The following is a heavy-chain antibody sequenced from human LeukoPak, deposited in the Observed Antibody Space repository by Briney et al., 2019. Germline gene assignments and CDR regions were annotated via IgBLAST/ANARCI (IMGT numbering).Heavy chain of an antibody. CDR3: ARGEQQLAIDY. CDR1: GYSISSGYY. D-gene: IGHD6-13*01. V-gene: IGHV4-38-2*01. Sequence: SETLPLTCAVSGYSISSGYYWGWIRQPPGKGLEWIGSIYHSGSTYYNPSLKSRVTISVDTSKNQFSLKLSSVTAADTAVYYCARGEQQLAIDYWGQGTLVTVSS. J-gene: IGHJ4*02. CDR2: IYHSGST.